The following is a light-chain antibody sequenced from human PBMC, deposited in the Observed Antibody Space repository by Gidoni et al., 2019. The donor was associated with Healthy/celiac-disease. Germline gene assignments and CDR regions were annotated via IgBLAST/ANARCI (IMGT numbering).Light chain of an antibody. CDR2: DAS. CDR3: QQRSNWPRT. Sequence: EIVLTQSPATLSLSPGERATLSCRASQSVSSYLAWYQQKPGQAPRLLIYDASNRATGIPARFSGSWSGTDFTLTIRSLEPEEFAVYYCQQRSNWPRTFGQGTKVEIK. J-gene: IGKJ1*01. CDR1: QSVSSY. V-gene: IGKV3-11*01.